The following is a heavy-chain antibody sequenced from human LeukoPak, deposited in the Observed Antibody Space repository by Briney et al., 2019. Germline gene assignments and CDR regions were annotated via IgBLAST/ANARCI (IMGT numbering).Heavy chain of an antibody. V-gene: IGHV3-53*01. CDR1: GFTVSSNY. Sequence: PGGSLRLSCAASGFTVSSNYMSWVRQAPGKGLEWVSVIYSGGSTYYADSVKGRFTISRDNSKNTLYLQMSSLRAEDTAVYYCTTEYNWNYVHWGQGTLVTVSS. CDR2: IYSGGST. J-gene: IGHJ4*01. D-gene: IGHD1-7*01. CDR3: TTEYNWNYVH.